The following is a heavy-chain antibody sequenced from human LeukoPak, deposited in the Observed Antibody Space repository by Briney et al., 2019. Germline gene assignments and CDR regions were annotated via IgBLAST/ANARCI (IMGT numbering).Heavy chain of an antibody. J-gene: IGHJ4*02. CDR1: GASFSSSTYY. Sequence: PSETLSLICTVSGASFSSSTYYWGWIRQPPGKGLEWIGSIYYGGGTYYNPSLKSRVTMSVDTSKKQFSLKLSSVTAADTAVYYCARHAGAIAAAGTRPFDYWGQGTLVTVSS. V-gene: IGHV4-39*01. D-gene: IGHD6-13*01. CDR3: ARHAGAIAAAGTRPFDY. CDR2: IYYGGGT.